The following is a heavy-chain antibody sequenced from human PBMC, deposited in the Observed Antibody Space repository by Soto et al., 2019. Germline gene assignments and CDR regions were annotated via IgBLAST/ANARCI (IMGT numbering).Heavy chain of an antibody. J-gene: IGHJ6*02. CDR1: GYIFTNYA. D-gene: IGHD2-21*02. CDR2: INVGTGNT. CDR3: ARGAGYCSGDCWNDYYYAMDV. Sequence: ASVNVSCKASGYIFTNYAIHWVRQAPGQRLEWVGWINVGTGNTKYSQNFQGRVTITRDTSATTAYMELSSLRSEDTAVYYCARGAGYCSGDCWNDYYYAMDVWGQGTTVTVSS. V-gene: IGHV1-3*01.